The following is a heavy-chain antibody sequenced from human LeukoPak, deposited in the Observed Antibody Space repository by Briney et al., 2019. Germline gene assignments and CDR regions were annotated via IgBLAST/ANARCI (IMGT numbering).Heavy chain of an antibody. CDR3: ARASYSYDINGWVPFDY. J-gene: IGHJ4*02. CDR2: IYTSGST. V-gene: IGHV4-61*02. CDR1: GGSISSGTYY. Sequence: SETLSLTCTVSGGSISSGTYYWSWIRQPAGKGLEWIGRIYTSGSTNYNPSLKSRVTISGDTSKNQFSLRLSSVTAADTAVYYCARASYSYDINGWVPFDYWGQGTLVTVSS. D-gene: IGHD3-22*01.